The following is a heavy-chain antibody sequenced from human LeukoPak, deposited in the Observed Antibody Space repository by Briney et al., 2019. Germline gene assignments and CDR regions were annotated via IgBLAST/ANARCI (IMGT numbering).Heavy chain of an antibody. CDR1: GYTFTAYY. Sequence: ASVKVSCKASGYTFTAYYIHWVRQAPGQGLEWMGWINPNSGGTKYAQKFQGRVTMTRDTSISTAYMELTRLRSDDMAMYYCACNIYDILTVFDYWGQGTLVTVSS. CDR2: INPNSGGT. V-gene: IGHV1-2*02. CDR3: ACNIYDILTVFDY. J-gene: IGHJ4*02. D-gene: IGHD3-9*01.